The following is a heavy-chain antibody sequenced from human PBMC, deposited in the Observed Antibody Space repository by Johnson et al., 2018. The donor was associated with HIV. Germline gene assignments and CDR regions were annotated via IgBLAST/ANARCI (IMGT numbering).Heavy chain of an antibody. CDR1: GFTFSSNG. CDR3: ARDRGGQWYAWAFDI. Sequence: QVKLVESGGGVVLPGRSLRLSCVVSGFTFSSNGMHWVQAPGKGPEWVAFIRYDGRNTYYADPVTGRLTISSDNSTNTPYLQMNSLRAEDTAVYYCARDRGGQWYAWAFDIWGQGTMVTVSS. V-gene: IGHV3-33*01. CDR2: IRYDGRNT. D-gene: IGHD4/OR15-4a*01. J-gene: IGHJ3*02.